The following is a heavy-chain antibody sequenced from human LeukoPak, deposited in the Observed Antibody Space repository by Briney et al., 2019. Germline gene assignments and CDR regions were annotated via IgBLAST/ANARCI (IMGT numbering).Heavy chain of an antibody. V-gene: IGHV3-15*01. CDR2: IKSKTDGGTT. CDR3: TTTGERYSSGWYYFDY. Sequence: GGSLRLSCAASGFTFSNAWMSWVRQAPGKGLEWVGRIKSKTDGGTTDYAAPVKGRFTISRDDSKNTLYLQMNSLKTEDTAVYYRTTTGERYSSGWYYFDYWGQGTLVTVSS. J-gene: IGHJ4*02. D-gene: IGHD6-19*01. CDR1: GFTFSNAW.